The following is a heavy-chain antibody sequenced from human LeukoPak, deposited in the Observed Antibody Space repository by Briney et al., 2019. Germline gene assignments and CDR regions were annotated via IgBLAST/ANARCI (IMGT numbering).Heavy chain of an antibody. D-gene: IGHD6-6*01. CDR2: IYYSGST. CDR1: GGSISSYY. J-gene: IGHJ5*02. CDR3: ASSIAAPTNWFDP. Sequence: KPSETLSLTCTVSGGSISSYYWSWIRQPPGKGLEWIGYIYYSGSTNYNPSLKSRVTISVDTSKNQFSLKLSSVTAADTAVYYCASSIAAPTNWFDPWGQGTLVTVSS. V-gene: IGHV4-59*08.